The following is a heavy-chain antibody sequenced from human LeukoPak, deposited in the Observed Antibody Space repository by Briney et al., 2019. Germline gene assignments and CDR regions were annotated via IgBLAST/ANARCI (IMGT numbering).Heavy chain of an antibody. CDR3: ARDPFHGNRGIDY. D-gene: IGHD2/OR15-2a*01. CDR1: GGSISSYY. V-gene: IGHV4-59*12. J-gene: IGHJ4*02. CDR2: IYDSGST. Sequence: PSETLSLTCTVSGGSISSYYWSWIRQPPGKGLEWIGYIYDSGSTNYNPSLKSRVTISVDTSKNQFSLKLTSVTAGDTAVYYCARDPFHGNRGIDYWGQGTLVTVSS.